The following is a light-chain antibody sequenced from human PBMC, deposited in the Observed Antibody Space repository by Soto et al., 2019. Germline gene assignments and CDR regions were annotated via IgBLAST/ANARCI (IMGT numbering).Light chain of an antibody. Sequence: IQLTQSPSSLSASVGDRVSITCRASQGIRNDLGWYQHKPGKAPKLLLHGAPSLQSGLPSRFRGSASGTEFALTISSLQPEDLASDYGLQDHSSPGTFGQGTKVEI. V-gene: IGKV1-6*01. CDR3: LQDHSSPGT. CDR1: QGIRND. J-gene: IGKJ1*01. CDR2: GAP.